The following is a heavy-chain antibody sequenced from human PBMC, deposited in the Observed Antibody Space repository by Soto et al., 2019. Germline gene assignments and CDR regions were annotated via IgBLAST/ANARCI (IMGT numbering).Heavy chain of an antibody. CDR3: ARRYGYSFDY. D-gene: IGHD1-1*01. V-gene: IGHV4-59*08. CDR2: IYYSGRT. J-gene: IGHJ4*02. Sequence: PSETLSLTCTVSGGSISSYYWSWIRQPPGKGLEWIGYIYYSGRTNYNPSLKSRVNISVNTSKNQFSLKLSSVTAADTAVYYCARRYGYSFDYWGQGTLVTVSS. CDR1: GGSISSYY.